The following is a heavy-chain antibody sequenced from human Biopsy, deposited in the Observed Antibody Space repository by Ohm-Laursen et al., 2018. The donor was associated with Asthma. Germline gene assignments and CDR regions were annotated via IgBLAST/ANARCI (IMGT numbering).Heavy chain of an antibody. CDR1: GFTFSDCS. V-gene: IGHV3-30-3*01. D-gene: IGHD2-21*02. CDR2: ISYDGSSI. Sequence: SLRLSCAASGFTFSDCSMTCVRQSPGKGLEWVAVISYDGSSIYYAGSVKGRFTISRDNSKNTLSLQMNSLTAEDTAVYYCAREGVTGTHIEDWGQGTLVTVSS. J-gene: IGHJ4*02. CDR3: AREGVTGTHIED.